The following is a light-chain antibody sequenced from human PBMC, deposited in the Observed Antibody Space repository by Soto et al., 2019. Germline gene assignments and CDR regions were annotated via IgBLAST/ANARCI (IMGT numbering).Light chain of an antibody. CDR1: QSVTSTY. CDR2: DAS. CDR3: QQYGSPGT. J-gene: IGKJ1*01. V-gene: IGKV3-20*01. Sequence: DILLTQSPGTLSWSPGERATLSWGASQSVTSTYLAWYKQKPGHAPRLLIYDASNRATGIPDRLSGSASGTDFTLTISRLEPEDFAVYYCQQYGSPGTFGQGTKVDIK.